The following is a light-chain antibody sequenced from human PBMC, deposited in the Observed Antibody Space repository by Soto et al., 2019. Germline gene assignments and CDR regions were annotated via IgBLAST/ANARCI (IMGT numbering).Light chain of an antibody. Sequence: DIQLTQSPSFLSASVGDRVTITCRASQGISSYLAWYQQKPGKAPKLLIYAASTFQSGVPSRFNGSGSGTEFTLTISSLQPEDFATYYCQQLNSYPRVTFGGGTKVEIK. J-gene: IGKJ4*01. CDR1: QGISSY. CDR2: AAS. V-gene: IGKV1-9*01. CDR3: QQLNSYPRVT.